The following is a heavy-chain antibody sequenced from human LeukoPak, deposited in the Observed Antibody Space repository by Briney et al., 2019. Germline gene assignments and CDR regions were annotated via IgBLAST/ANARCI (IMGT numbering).Heavy chain of an antibody. D-gene: IGHD3-22*01. V-gene: IGHV3-53*01. CDR2: IYTGGST. CDR3: ARVGSGYYYSSPDGMDV. J-gene: IGHJ6*02. Sequence: GGSLRLSCAASGFTFSSYAMSWVRQAPGKGLEWISVIYTGGSTYYADSVKGRFTISGDNSKNTLYLQMNSLRAEDTAVYYCARVGSGYYYSSPDGMDVWGQGTTVTVSS. CDR1: GFTFSSYA.